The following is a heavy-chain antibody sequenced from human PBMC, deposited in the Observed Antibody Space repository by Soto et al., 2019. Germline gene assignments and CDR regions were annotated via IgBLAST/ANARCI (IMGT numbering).Heavy chain of an antibody. J-gene: IGHJ5*02. V-gene: IGHV1-2*02. CDR3: ARETSIVGEVIQKNWFDP. CDR2: INPNSGGT. Sequence: ASVKVSCKASGYTFTGYYMHWVRQAPGQGLEWMGWINPNSGGTNYAQKFQGRVTMTRDTSISTAYMELSRLRSDDTAVYYCARETSIVGEVIQKNWFDPWGQGTLVTVSS. D-gene: IGHD3-16*02. CDR1: GYTFTGYY.